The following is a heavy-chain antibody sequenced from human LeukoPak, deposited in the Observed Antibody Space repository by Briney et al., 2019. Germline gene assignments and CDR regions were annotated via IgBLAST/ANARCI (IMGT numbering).Heavy chain of an antibody. J-gene: IGHJ4*02. CDR3: ASRATIVGATLGDY. Sequence: GGSLRLSCAASGFTFSSYAMHWVRQAPGKGLEWVAVISYDGSNKYYADSVKGRFTISRDNSKNTLYLQMISLRAEDTAVYYCASRATIVGATLGDYWGQGTLVTVSS. D-gene: IGHD1-26*01. V-gene: IGHV3-30-3*01. CDR1: GFTFSSYA. CDR2: ISYDGSNK.